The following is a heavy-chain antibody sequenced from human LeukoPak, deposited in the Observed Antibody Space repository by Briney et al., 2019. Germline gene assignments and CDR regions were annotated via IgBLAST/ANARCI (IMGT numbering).Heavy chain of an antibody. CDR2: IIPIFGTA. J-gene: IGHJ4*02. CDR1: GGTFSSYA. V-gene: IGHV1-69*01. Sequence: SVKVSCKASGGTFSSYAISWVRQAPGQGLEWMGGIIPIFGTANYAQKFQGRVTITADESTSTAYMELSSLRSEDTAVYYCARDRNYGSGSYHPFDWGQGTLVTVSS. CDR3: ARDRNYGSGSYHPFD. D-gene: IGHD3-10*01.